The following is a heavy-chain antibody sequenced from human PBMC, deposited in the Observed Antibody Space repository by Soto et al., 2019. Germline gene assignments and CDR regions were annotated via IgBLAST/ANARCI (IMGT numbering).Heavy chain of an antibody. V-gene: IGHV3-23*01. D-gene: IGHD3-9*01. CDR3: ARDPSTGYADF. Sequence: SLRLSCAASGFTFIDYALNWVRQAPGKGLERVSTISAAGGDSTYYADSVQGRFTISRDNSKKTLYLQMNSLRAEDTAVYFCARDPSTGYADFWGQGTLVTVSS. J-gene: IGHJ4*02. CDR1: GFTFIDYA. CDR2: ISAAGGDST.